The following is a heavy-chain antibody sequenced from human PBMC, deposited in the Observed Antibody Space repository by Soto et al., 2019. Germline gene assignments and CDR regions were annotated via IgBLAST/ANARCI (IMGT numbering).Heavy chain of an antibody. Sequence: SETLSLTCTVSGGSISSGGYYWSWIRQHPGKGLEWIGYIYYSGSTYYNPSLKSRVTISLDTSKNQFSLKLSSVTAADTAVYYCARGIVGASFDLWGRGTLVTVSS. D-gene: IGHD1-26*01. CDR3: ARGIVGASFDL. CDR1: GGSISSGGYY. CDR2: IYYSGST. J-gene: IGHJ2*01. V-gene: IGHV4-31*03.